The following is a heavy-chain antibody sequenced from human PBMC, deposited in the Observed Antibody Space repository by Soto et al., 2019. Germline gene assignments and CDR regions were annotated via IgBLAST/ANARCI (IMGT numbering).Heavy chain of an antibody. J-gene: IGHJ5*02. CDR1: GGSISSGGYY. Sequence: QVQLQESGPGLVKPSQTLSLTCTVSGGSISSGGYYWSWIRQHPGKGLEWIGYIYYSWSTYSNPSLKRRVTISVDTSKNQFSLKLSAVTDADTAVYYCARSSMAERTHPPNWFDPWGQGTLVTVSS. D-gene: IGHD3-10*01. V-gene: IGHV4-31*03. CDR3: ARSSMAERTHPPNWFDP. CDR2: IYYSWST.